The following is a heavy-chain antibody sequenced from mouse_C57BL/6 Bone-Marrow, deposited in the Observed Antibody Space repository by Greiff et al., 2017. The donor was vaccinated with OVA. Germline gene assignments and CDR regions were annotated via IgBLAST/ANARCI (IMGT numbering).Heavy chain of an antibody. V-gene: IGHV1-39*01. CDR2: INPNYGTT. CDR3: AVYGSRPYYFDY. J-gene: IGHJ2*01. Sequence: EVKLMESGPELVKPGASVKISCKASGYSFTDYNMNWVKQSNGKSLEWIGVINPNYGTTSYNQKFKGKATLTVDQSSSTAYMQLNSLTSEDSAVYYCAVYGSRPYYFDYWGQGTTLTVSS. D-gene: IGHD1-1*01. CDR1: GYSFTDYN.